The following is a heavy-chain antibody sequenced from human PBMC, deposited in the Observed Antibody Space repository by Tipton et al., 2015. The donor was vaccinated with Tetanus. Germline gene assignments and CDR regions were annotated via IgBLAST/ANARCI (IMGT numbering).Heavy chain of an antibody. CDR3: EGMNGSGYIL. CDR1: GGSVSSDHFY. Sequence: TLSLTCTVSGGSVSSDHFYWSWLRQSPGKGLEWIGNIFHSGSTTYNPSLKSRVTISIDTSKNQFSLKLTSVTAADSAVYYCEGMNGSGYILWGQGTLVTVSA. CDR2: IFHSGST. V-gene: IGHV4-61*01. D-gene: IGHD5-12*01. J-gene: IGHJ3*01.